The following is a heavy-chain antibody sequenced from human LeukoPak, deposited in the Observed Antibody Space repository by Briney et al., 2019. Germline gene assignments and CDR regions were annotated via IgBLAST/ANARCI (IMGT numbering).Heavy chain of an antibody. Sequence: SGGSLRLSCAASGFTFRSHWMSWVPQPPGDELEWVASIKQEGSEKYYVDSVRGRFTVSRDNAKNSLYLQMNSLRAEDTAVYYCARLMGDRTIYDSWGQGTLVTVSS. J-gene: IGHJ4*02. CDR3: ARLMGDRTIYDS. D-gene: IGHD1-26*01. CDR2: IKQEGSEK. CDR1: GFTFRSHW. V-gene: IGHV3-7*01.